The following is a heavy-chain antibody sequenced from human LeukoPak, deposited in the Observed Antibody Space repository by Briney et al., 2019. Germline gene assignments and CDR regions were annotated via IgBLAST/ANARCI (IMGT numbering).Heavy chain of an antibody. J-gene: IGHJ6*02. D-gene: IGHD3-10*01. Sequence: GGSLRLSCAASGFTFSSYAMSWVRQAPGKGLEWVSAISGSGGSTYYADSVKGRFTISRDNSKNPLYLQMNSLRAEDTAVYYCAKGYGYGSEPPYGMDVWGQGTTVTVFS. CDR2: ISGSGGST. V-gene: IGHV3-23*01. CDR1: GFTFSSYA. CDR3: AKGYGYGSEPPYGMDV.